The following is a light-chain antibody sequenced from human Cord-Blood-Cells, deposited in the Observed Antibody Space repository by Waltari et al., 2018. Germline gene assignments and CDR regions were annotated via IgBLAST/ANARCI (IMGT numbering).Light chain of an antibody. Sequence: SSELTQDPAVSVALGQTVRITXXGDSLXSYYASWYQQKPGQAPVIVIYGKNNRPSGIPDRFSGSSSGNTASLTITGAQAEDEADYYCNSRDSSGNHWVFGGGTKLTVL. CDR3: NSRDSSGNHWV. J-gene: IGLJ3*02. V-gene: IGLV3-19*01. CDR1: SLXSYY. CDR2: GKN.